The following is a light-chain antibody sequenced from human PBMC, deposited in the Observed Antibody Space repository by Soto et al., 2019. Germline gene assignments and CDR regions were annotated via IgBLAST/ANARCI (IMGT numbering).Light chain of an antibody. CDR3: SSYTSSSTLDV. CDR2: EVN. Sequence: QSALTQPASVSGSPRQSITISCTGASSDVGGYTYVSWYQQHPGKAPKLMIYEVNNRPSGVSNRFSGSKSGNTASLTISGLQAEDEADYYCSSYTSSSTLDVFGTGTKLTVL. CDR1: SSDVGGYTY. V-gene: IGLV2-14*01. J-gene: IGLJ1*01.